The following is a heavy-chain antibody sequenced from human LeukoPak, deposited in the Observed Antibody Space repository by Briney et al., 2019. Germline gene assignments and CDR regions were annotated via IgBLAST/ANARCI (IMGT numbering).Heavy chain of an antibody. V-gene: IGHV4-59*01. Sequence: SETLSLTCTVSGGSISSYYWSWIRQPPGKGLEWIGYIYYSGSTNYNPSLTRRVTISVDTSKNQFSLKLNSVTAADTAVYYCARGDIQLWPETAPVGAFDIWGQGTMVTVSS. D-gene: IGHD5-18*01. CDR3: ARGDIQLWPETAPVGAFDI. CDR2: IYYSGST. J-gene: IGHJ3*02. CDR1: GGSISSYY.